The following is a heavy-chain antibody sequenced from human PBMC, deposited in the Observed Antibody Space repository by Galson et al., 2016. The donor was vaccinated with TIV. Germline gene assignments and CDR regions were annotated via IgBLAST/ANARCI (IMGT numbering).Heavy chain of an antibody. Sequence: LRLSCAASGFAFSNYWMSWVRQAPGKGLEWVANIKDDGSDNNYVDSVWGRFTISRDNAKNSLFLQINSLRVEDPAVYYCARVSPCFWGCAHYYQHGMDVWGQGTMVTVSS. CDR1: GFAFSNYW. CDR3: ARVSPCFWGCAHYYQHGMDV. V-gene: IGHV3-7*03. D-gene: IGHD7-27*01. J-gene: IGHJ6*02. CDR2: IKDDGSDN.